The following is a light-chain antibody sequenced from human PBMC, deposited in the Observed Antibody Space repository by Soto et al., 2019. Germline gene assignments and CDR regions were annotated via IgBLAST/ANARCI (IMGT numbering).Light chain of an antibody. CDR3: QQYDNWPVT. J-gene: IGKJ4*01. Sequence: IVMTQSPATLSVSPGERVTFSCRASQSVTKNLAWYQHKPGQAPRLLVYGASAGATGIPARFSGSGSGTEFTLTINSLQSEDFAIYYCQQYDNWPVTFGGGTKX. CDR2: GAS. V-gene: IGKV3-15*01. CDR1: QSVTKN.